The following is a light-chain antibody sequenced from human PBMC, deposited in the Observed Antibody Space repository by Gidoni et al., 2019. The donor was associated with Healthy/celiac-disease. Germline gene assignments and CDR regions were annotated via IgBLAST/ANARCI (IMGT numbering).Light chain of an antibody. CDR1: ALPKQY. J-gene: IGLJ2*01. CDR3: QSADSSGTYSVV. CDR2: KDS. V-gene: IGLV3-25*03. Sequence: SSELTQPPSVSASPGQTARITCSGDALPKQYAYWYQQKPGQAPVLVIYKDSERPSGIPERFSGSSSGTTVTLTISGVQAEDEADYYCQSADSSGTYSVVFGGGTKLTVL.